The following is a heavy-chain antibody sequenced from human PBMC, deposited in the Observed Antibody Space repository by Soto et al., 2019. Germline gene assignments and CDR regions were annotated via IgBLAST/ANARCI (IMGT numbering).Heavy chain of an antibody. CDR2: INHSGST. Sequence: SETLSLTCAVYGGSFSGYYWSWIRQPPGKGLEWIGEINHSGSTNYNPSLKSRVTISVDTSKNQFSLKLSSVTAADTAVYYCARRGSYSSGWYGFAYWGQGTLVTVSS. CDR1: GGSFSGYY. CDR3: ARRGSYSSGWYGFAY. J-gene: IGHJ4*02. V-gene: IGHV4-34*01. D-gene: IGHD6-19*01.